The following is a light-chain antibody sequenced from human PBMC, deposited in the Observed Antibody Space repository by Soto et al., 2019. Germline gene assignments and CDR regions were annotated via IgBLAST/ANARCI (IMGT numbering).Light chain of an antibody. CDR3: QQYNNWPWT. Sequence: DIQLAQSPSTLSASIGDRVTISCRASQNIGSWLAWYQQKPGRAPKLLIYKASTLDSGVPSRFSGSGSGTEFTLTISSLQSEDFAVYYCQQYNNWPWTFGQGTKVDIK. J-gene: IGKJ1*01. CDR1: QNIGSW. CDR2: KAS. V-gene: IGKV1-5*03.